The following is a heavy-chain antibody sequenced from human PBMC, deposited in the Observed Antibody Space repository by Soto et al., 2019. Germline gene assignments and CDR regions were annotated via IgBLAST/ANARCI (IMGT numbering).Heavy chain of an antibody. Sequence: GGSLRLSCAASGFTFSSDWMHWVRQAPGKGLVWVSRINTDGSGTTYADSVKGRFTISRDNAKNMVYLQMNSLRAEDTAVYYCARGGLRANFDYWGQGTLVTVSS. J-gene: IGHJ4*02. CDR2: INTDGSGT. D-gene: IGHD4-17*01. CDR3: ARGGLRANFDY. CDR1: GFTFSSDW. V-gene: IGHV3-74*01.